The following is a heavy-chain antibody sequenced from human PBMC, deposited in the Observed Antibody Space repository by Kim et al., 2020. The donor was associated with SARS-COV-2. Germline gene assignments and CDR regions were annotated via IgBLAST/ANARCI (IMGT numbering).Heavy chain of an antibody. J-gene: IGHJ5*02. V-gene: IGHV3-74*01. D-gene: IGHD1-1*01. CDR3: ARDLFGLEVKNWFDP. Sequence: DAVEGRFTISRDNAKNTMHLQMNSLRDEDTAVYYCARDLFGLEVKNWFDPWGQGTLVTVSS.